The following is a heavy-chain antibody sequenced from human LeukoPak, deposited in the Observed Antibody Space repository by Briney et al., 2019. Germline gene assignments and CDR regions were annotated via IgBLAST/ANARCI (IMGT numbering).Heavy chain of an antibody. CDR2: IKEDGTET. CDR1: GFMFSSNW. D-gene: IGHD6-19*01. V-gene: IGHV3-7*03. CDR3: AKDRYSSGLNDY. Sequence: GGSLRLSCAASGFMFSSNWMSWVRLAPGKGLEWVANIKEDGTETYYVDSVKGRFTISRDNAKNSLYLQMNSLRVEDTAVYYCAKDRYSSGLNDYWGQGTLVTVSS. J-gene: IGHJ4*02.